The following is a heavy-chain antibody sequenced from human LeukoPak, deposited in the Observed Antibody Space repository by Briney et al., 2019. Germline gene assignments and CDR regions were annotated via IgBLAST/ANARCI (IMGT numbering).Heavy chain of an antibody. Sequence: PGGSLRLSCAASGFTFSSYATSWVRQAPGKGLEWVSAISGSGGSTYYADSVKGRFTISRDNSKNTLYLQMNSLRAEDTAVYYCAKDPRIQLWQRFNLDYYYYYYMDVWGKGTTVTVSS. D-gene: IGHD5-18*01. V-gene: IGHV3-23*01. CDR2: ISGSGGST. J-gene: IGHJ6*03. CDR1: GFTFSSYA. CDR3: AKDPRIQLWQRFNLDYYYYYYMDV.